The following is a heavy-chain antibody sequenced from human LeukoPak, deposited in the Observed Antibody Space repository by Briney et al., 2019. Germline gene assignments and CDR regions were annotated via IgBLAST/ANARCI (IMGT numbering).Heavy chain of an antibody. V-gene: IGHV1-2*02. CDR1: GYTFTGYY. Sequence: ASVKVSCKASGYTFTGYYMHWVRQAPGQGLEWMGWINPNSGGTNYAQTFQGRVTITRDTSISTAYMELSRLRSDDTAVYYCARDRLSEVAGTDYWGQGTLVTVSS. D-gene: IGHD6-19*01. CDR3: ARDRLSEVAGTDY. J-gene: IGHJ4*02. CDR2: INPNSGGT.